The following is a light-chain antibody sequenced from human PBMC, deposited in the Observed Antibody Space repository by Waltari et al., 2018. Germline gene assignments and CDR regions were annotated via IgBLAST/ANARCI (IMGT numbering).Light chain of an antibody. J-gene: IGLJ3*02. Sequence: QSALIQPASVSGSPGQSITISCTGTSSNIGSYNLVSWYQEYPGKATKVMIYEVYNRPSGVSNGFSGSKSGNTASLTISGLQAEDETDYYCCSYAGSNIWVFGGGTKVTVL. CDR1: SSNIGSYNL. CDR3: CSYAGSNIWV. V-gene: IGLV2-23*02. CDR2: EVY.